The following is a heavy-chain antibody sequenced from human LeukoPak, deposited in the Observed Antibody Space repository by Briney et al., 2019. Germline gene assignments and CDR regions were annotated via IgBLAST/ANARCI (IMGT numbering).Heavy chain of an antibody. Sequence: GGSLRLSCAASGFTFSDCVMSWVRQAPGEGLEWVSRINSDGSSTSYADSVKGRFTISRDNAKNTLYLQMNSLRAEDTAVYYCARDRKWELPPDWNYGMDVWGQGTTVTVSS. J-gene: IGHJ6*02. CDR1: GFTFSDCV. CDR3: ARDRKWELPPDWNYGMDV. D-gene: IGHD1-26*01. CDR2: INSDGSST. V-gene: IGHV3-74*01.